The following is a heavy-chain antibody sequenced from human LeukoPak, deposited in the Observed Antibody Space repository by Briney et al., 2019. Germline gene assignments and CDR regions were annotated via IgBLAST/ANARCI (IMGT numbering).Heavy chain of an antibody. V-gene: IGHV4-4*02. CDR1: GGSISSSNW. Sequence: PSETLSLTCAVSGGSISSSNWWSWVRQPPGKGLEWIGEIYHSGSTNYNPSLKSRVTISVDKSKHQFSLKLSSVTAADTAVYYCARDYYDSSGYYYFDYWGQGTLVTVSS. D-gene: IGHD3-22*01. CDR2: IYHSGST. CDR3: ARDYYDSSGYYYFDY. J-gene: IGHJ4*02.